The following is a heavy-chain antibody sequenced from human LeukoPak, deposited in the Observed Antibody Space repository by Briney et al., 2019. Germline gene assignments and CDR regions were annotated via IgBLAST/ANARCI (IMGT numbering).Heavy chain of an antibody. V-gene: IGHV3-73*01. CDR1: GFTFSGSV. CDR2: IRSKANNYAT. Sequence: PGGSLKLSCAASGFTFSGSVIHWVRQASGQGLEWVGRIRSKANNYATAYAASVKGRFAISREDSKNTAYLQMNSLKTEDTAVYYCAKDLAEMATIIDYWGQGTLVTVSS. CDR3: AKDLAEMATIIDY. J-gene: IGHJ4*02. D-gene: IGHD5-24*01.